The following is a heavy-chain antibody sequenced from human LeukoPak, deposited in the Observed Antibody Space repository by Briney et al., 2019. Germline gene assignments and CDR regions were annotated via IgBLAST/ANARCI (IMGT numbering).Heavy chain of an antibody. CDR3: ATLRDIVLVATTPTDV. CDR1: GFTFSSYW. V-gene: IGHV3-7*01. Sequence: GGSLRLSCAASGFTFSSYWMSWVRQAPGKGLEWVANIKQDGSEKYYVDSVKGRFTISRDNFNNALYLQMNGLRLEDTAVYYCATLRDIVLVATTPTDVWGKGTTVIVSS. D-gene: IGHD2-2*01. J-gene: IGHJ6*04. CDR2: IKQDGSEK.